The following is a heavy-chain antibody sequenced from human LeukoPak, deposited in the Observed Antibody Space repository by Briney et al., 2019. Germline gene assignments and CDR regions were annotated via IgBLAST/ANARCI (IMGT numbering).Heavy chain of an antibody. CDR1: GFTFNSYT. CDR3: ARGDYDLSGSYHYGMDV. V-gene: IGHV3-30-3*01. D-gene: IGHD3-10*01. Sequence: GGSLRLSCAAPGFTFNSYTMHWVRQAPGKGLEWVAVMSSDGNKKFYAEYVKGRFTISRDNSENTLYLEMNSLSGEDTAVYYCARGDYDLSGSYHYGMDVWGQGTTVTVSS. J-gene: IGHJ6*02. CDR2: MSSDGNKK.